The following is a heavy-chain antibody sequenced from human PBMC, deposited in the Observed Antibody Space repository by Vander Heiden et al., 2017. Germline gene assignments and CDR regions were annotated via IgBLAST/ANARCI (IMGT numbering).Heavy chain of an antibody. Sequence: QLQLFDSGGGVLQPGRSLSLSCSASGLTFISYAFPWFPQAPGKGLEWVAVLSHDGYTQFYADSVRGRFTISRDSSKDTVHLQMNSLRAEDTAVYYCAREGVHCGGDCYSRYFDLWGRGTLVTVSS. D-gene: IGHD2-21*02. CDR3: AREGVHCGGDCYSRYFDL. J-gene: IGHJ2*01. CDR1: GLTFISYA. V-gene: IGHV3-30-3*01. CDR2: LSHDGYTQ.